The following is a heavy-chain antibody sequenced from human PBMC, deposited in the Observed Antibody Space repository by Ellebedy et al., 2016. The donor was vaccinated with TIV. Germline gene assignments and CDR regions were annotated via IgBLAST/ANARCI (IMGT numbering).Heavy chain of an antibody. CDR1: GCTFSNYW. J-gene: IGHJ6*02. V-gene: IGHV3-74*01. D-gene: IGHD3-10*01. CDR2: VNRGESGS. Sequence: PGGSLRLTCAASGCTFSNYWIHLVPQAPGKELVWLARVNRGESGSNSADAVKGRFSISRDNSKNTLYLQMNSLRAEDTAVYYCAKRVTMVREGITYYHYAMDVWGQGTPVTVSS. CDR3: AKRVTMVREGITYYHYAMDV.